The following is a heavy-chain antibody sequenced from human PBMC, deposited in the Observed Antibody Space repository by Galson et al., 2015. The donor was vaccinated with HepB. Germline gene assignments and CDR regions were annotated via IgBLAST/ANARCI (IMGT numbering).Heavy chain of an antibody. CDR2: ISASNVNT. CDR1: GYTVSTYG. J-gene: IGHJ4*02. CDR3: ASGPRDTPWPNLDY. D-gene: IGHD5-24*01. V-gene: IGHV1-18*04. Sequence: SVKVSCKVSGYTVSTYGITWVRQAPGQGLEWMGWISASNVNTNYAPKLRDRFTMTTNTSTNTAYMELRSLRSDDTAMYYCASGPRDTPWPNLDYWGRGTLVTVSS.